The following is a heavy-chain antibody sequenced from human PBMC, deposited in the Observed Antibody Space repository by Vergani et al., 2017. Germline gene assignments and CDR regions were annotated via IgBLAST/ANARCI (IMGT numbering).Heavy chain of an antibody. CDR3: ARVGSGWTFDY. V-gene: IGHV3-72*01. CDR2: TRNKDNSYTT. J-gene: IGHJ4*02. Sequence: EVQLVESGGGLVQPGGSLRLSCAASGFTFSDHYMDWVRQAPGKGLEWVGRTRNKDNSYTTEYAASVKGRFTISRDDSKNSLYLQMNSLKTEDTAVYYCARVGSGWTFDYWGQGTLVTVSS. D-gene: IGHD6-19*01. CDR1: GFTFSDHY.